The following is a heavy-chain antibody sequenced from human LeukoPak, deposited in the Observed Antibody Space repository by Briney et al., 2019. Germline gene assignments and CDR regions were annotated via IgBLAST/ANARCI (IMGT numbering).Heavy chain of an antibody. D-gene: IGHD1-7*01. Sequence: GSSVKVSCKASGGTFSTYAISWVRQAPGQGLEWVGGIIPTFGTAKYAQKFQGRVTITADESTGTAYMELNSLRSEDTAVYYCATDAAGDWNSDCWGQGTLVTVSS. CDR2: IIPTFGTA. J-gene: IGHJ4*02. CDR3: ATDAAGDWNSDC. V-gene: IGHV1-69*01. CDR1: GGTFSTYA.